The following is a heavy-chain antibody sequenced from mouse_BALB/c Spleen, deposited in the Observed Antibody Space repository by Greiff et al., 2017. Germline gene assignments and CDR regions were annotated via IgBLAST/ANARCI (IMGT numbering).Heavy chain of an antibody. V-gene: IGHV3-2*02. Sequence: EVKLMESGPGLVKPSQSLSLTCTVTGYSITSDYAWNWIRQFPGNKLEWMGYISYSGSTSYNPSLKSRISITRDTSKNQFFLQLNSVTTEDTATYYCARTGHYAMDYWGQGTSVTVSS. CDR2: ISYSGST. J-gene: IGHJ4*01. CDR3: ARTGHYAMDY. D-gene: IGHD3-1*01. CDR1: GYSITSDYA.